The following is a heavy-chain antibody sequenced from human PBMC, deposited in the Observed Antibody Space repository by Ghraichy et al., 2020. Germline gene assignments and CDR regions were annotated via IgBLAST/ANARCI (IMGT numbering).Heavy chain of an antibody. Sequence: GGSLRLSCAASGFTFSSYSMNWVRQAPGKGLEWVSYISSSSSTIYYADSVKGRFTISRDNAKNSLYLQMNSLRDEDTAVYYCARDPGYSGYDCPDYWGQGPLVTVSS. V-gene: IGHV3-48*02. J-gene: IGHJ4*02. CDR1: GFTFSSYS. D-gene: IGHD5-12*01. CDR3: ARDPGYSGYDCPDY. CDR2: ISSSSSTI.